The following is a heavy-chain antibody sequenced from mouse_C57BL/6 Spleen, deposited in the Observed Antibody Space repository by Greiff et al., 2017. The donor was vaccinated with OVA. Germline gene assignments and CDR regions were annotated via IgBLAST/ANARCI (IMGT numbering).Heavy chain of an antibody. CDR2: FYPGSGSI. V-gene: IGHV1-62-2*01. Sequence: SGAELVKPGASVKLSCKASGYTFTEYTIHWVKQRSGQGLEWIGWFYPGSGSIKYNEKFKDKATLTADKSSSTVYMELSRLTSEDSAVYFCARHEVFPAFYDYDGPWFAYWGQGTLVTVSA. CDR3: ARHEVFPAFYDYDGPWFAY. J-gene: IGHJ3*01. D-gene: IGHD2-4*01. CDR1: GYTFTEYT.